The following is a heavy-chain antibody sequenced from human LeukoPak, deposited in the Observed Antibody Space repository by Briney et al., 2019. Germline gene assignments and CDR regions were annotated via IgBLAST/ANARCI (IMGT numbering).Heavy chain of an antibody. V-gene: IGHV3-7*01. CDR3: ARDRDPGYNDSSGYRRVNAFDI. CDR2: MSEYGSDI. D-gene: IGHD3-22*01. CDR1: GFTFRSYS. J-gene: IGHJ3*02. Sequence: GGSLRLSCAASGFTFRSYSMSWVRQAPGKGLEWVAKMSEYGSDIFYVDSVQGRFTISRDNSKNSLYLQMNSLRAEDTAVYYCARDRDPGYNDSSGYRRVNAFDIWGQGTMVTVSS.